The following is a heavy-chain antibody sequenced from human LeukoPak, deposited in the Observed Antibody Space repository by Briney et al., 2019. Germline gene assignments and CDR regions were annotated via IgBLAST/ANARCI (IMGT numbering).Heavy chain of an antibody. CDR1: GGSISSSSYY. CDR3: ARDSGYPDY. CDR2: IYYSGST. J-gene: IGHJ4*02. Sequence: SETLSLTCTVSGGSISSSSYYWGWIRQPPGKGLEWIGSIYYSGSTYYNPSLKSRVTISVDTSKNQFSLKLSSVTAADTAVYYCARDSGYPDYWGQGTLVTVSS. V-gene: IGHV4-39*07. D-gene: IGHD5-12*01.